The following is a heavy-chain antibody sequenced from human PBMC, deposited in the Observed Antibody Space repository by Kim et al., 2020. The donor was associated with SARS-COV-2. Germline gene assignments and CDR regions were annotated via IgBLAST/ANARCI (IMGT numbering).Heavy chain of an antibody. Sequence: NYADSGKGRFTISSDNAKNALYLQMNSLSAGDTSVYYCARASYYGALDFWGQGTMVTVSS. D-gene: IGHD3-10*01. CDR3: ARASYYGALDF. J-gene: IGHJ3*01. V-gene: IGHV3-74*01.